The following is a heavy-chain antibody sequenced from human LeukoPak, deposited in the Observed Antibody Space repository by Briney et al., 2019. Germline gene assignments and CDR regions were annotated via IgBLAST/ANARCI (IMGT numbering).Heavy chain of an antibody. J-gene: IGHJ4*02. CDR3: AKGGSTVTTEDVVDY. Sequence: SGGSLRLSCAASGFTFRSYAMQWVRQAPGKGLEWVSVISGGGGITNYADSVKGRFTISRDNSNNTLSLQMNSLRVEDTAVYYCAKGGSTVTTEDVVDYWGQGTLVTVSS. CDR1: GFTFRSYA. D-gene: IGHD4-17*01. CDR2: ISGGGGIT. V-gene: IGHV3-23*01.